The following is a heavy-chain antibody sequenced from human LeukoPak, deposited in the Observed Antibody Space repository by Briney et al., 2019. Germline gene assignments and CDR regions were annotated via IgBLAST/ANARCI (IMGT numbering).Heavy chain of an antibody. CDR3: AKLSTFGDLSRVRFDP. D-gene: IGHD3-10*01. V-gene: IGHV3-23*01. CDR1: GFAFRTYA. CDR2: ISGSGGTT. Sequence: GGSLRLSCAVSGFAFRTYAMSWVRQAPGKGLEWVSAISGSGGTTYYADSVKGRFTISRDNSKNTLYLQMNSLRAEDTAVYYCAKLSTFGDLSRVRFDPWGQGTLVTVSS. J-gene: IGHJ5*02.